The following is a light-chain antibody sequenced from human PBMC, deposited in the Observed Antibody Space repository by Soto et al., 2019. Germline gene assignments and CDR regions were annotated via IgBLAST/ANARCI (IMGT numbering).Light chain of an antibody. CDR3: SSYTSSSTLLVV. Sequence: QSVLTQPASVSGSPGQSIPISCTGTSSDVGGYNYVSWYQQHPGKAPKLMIYDVSNRPSGVSNRFSGSKSGNTASLTISGLQAEDEADYYCSSYTSSSTLLVVFGGGTKLTVL. CDR1: SSDVGGYNY. V-gene: IGLV2-14*01. J-gene: IGLJ2*01. CDR2: DVS.